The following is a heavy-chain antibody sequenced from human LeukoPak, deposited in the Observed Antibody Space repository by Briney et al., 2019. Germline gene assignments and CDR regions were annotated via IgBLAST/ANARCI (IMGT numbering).Heavy chain of an antibody. V-gene: IGHV3-23*01. J-gene: IGHJ4*02. CDR3: AKGGVMGARETDY. CDR1: GFTLSSYT. CDR2: ISSDGST. Sequence: GGSLRLSCAASGFTLSSYTMGWVRQAPGKGLEWVSTISSDGSTYYPDSMKGRFTISRDNSKNTLYLQMNSLRGEDTAVYYCAKGGVMGARETDYWGQGTLVTVSS. D-gene: IGHD2-8*01.